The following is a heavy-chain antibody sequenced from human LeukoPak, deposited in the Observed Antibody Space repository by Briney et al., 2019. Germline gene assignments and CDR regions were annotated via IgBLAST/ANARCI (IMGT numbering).Heavy chain of an antibody. CDR3: VKEQGSGYYRTADY. CDR2: ITYDGITT. V-gene: IGHV3-30*18. D-gene: IGHD3-10*01. J-gene: IGHJ4*02. Sequence: GGSLRLSCVASGFTLSSCGMNWVRQAPGKGLEWVAVITYDGITTYSDDSVKGRFTISRDTSKSTLHLQMNNLRPEDTAVYFCVKEQGSGYYRTADYWGQGTLVTVSS. CDR1: GFTLSSCG.